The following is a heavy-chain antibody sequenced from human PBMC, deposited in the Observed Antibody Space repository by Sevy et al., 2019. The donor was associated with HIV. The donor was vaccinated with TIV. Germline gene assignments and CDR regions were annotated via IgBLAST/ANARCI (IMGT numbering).Heavy chain of an antibody. Sequence: GGSLRLSCAASGFTVSSNYMSWVRQAPGKGLEWVSVIYSGGSTYYADSVKGRFTISRDNSKNTLYLQMNSLRAEDTAVYYCARGGRGLLWFGELSYYYYYGMDVWGQGTTVTVSS. J-gene: IGHJ6*02. CDR2: IYSGGST. CDR3: ARGGRGLLWFGELSYYYYYGMDV. D-gene: IGHD3-10*01. CDR1: GFTVSSNY. V-gene: IGHV3-53*01.